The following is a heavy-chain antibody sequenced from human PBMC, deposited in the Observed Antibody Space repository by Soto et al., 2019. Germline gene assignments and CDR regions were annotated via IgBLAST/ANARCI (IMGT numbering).Heavy chain of an antibody. CDR3: ARDMFAGMVRGVSSDY. D-gene: IGHD3-10*01. CDR2: IWYDGSNK. CDR1: GLTFSSYG. V-gene: IGHV3-33*01. Sequence: LRLSCAASGLTFSSYGMHWVRQAPGKGLEWVAVIWYDGSNKYYADSVKGRFTISRDNSKNTLYLQMNSLRAEDTAVYYCARDMFAGMVRGVSSDYWGKGNLVTVAS. J-gene: IGHJ4*02.